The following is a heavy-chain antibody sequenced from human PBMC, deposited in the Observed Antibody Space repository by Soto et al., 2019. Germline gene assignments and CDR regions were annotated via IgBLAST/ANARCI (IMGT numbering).Heavy chain of an antibody. CDR3: ARHGSPYYDSSGSYLGAFDI. CDR1: GYRFINYW. D-gene: IGHD3-22*01. V-gene: IGHV5-51*01. J-gene: IGHJ3*02. CDR2: IYPGDSDA. Sequence: PGESLKISCKGSGYRFINYWIGWVRQMPGKGLEWMGLIYPGDSDARYSPSFQGQVNISADKSISTAYLQWSSLKASDTAMYYCARHGSPYYDSSGSYLGAFDIWGQGTMVTVSS.